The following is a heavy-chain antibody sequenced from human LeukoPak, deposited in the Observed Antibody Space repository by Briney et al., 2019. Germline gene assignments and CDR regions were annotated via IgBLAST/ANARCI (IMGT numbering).Heavy chain of an antibody. CDR1: GFTFSSYG. V-gene: IGHV3-30*18. CDR3: AKGGGYSSSLFDY. D-gene: IGHD6-13*01. J-gene: IGHJ4*02. Sequence: GGSLRLSCAASGFTFSSYGMHWVRQTPGKGLEWVAVISYDGSNKYYADSVKGRFTISRDNSKNTLYLQMNSLRAEDTAVYYCAKGGGYSSSLFDYWGQGTLVTVSS. CDR2: ISYDGSNK.